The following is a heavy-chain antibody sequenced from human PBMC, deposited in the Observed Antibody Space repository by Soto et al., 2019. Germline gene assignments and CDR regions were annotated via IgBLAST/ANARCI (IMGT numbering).Heavy chain of an antibody. CDR1: GGSISSGDYY. D-gene: IGHD2-15*01. CDR3: ARCASSCSLGF. Sequence: QVELQESGPGLAKPSQTLSLTCTVSGGSISSGDYYWSWIRQPPGKGLEWIGYIYYSGSTYYNPSLMSRVTISVDTSKNQFSLKLSSVTAADTGVYYCARCASSCSLGFWGQGTLVTVSS. V-gene: IGHV4-30-4*01. CDR2: IYYSGST. J-gene: IGHJ4*02.